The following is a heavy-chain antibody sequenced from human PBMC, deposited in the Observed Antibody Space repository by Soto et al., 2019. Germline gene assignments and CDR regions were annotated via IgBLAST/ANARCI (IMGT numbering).Heavy chain of an antibody. CDR3: ARRLDTMVVSDCYFDL. D-gene: IGHD2-8*02. V-gene: IGHV1-69*12. CDR2: TFPVFGTT. Sequence: QVQLEQSGAEVKKPGSSVKVSCKASGGTFNRFAVSWVRQAPGQGLEWMGGTFPVFGTTMYAQKFQGRLTINADESTSTLELRSLRSEDTAIYYCARRLDTMVVSDCYFDLWGRGTLVTVSS. J-gene: IGHJ2*01. CDR1: GGTFNRFA.